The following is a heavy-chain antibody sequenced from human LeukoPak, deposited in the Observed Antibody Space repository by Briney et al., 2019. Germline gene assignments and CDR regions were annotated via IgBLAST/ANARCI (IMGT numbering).Heavy chain of an antibody. CDR1: GYTFTSYG. D-gene: IGHD3-10*01. CDR3: ARERIGDFSGTLSWPYYFDY. CDR2: IIPIFGTA. Sequence: GASVKVSCKASGYTFTSYGISWVRQAPGQGLEWMGRIIPIFGTANYAQKFQGRVTITTDESTSTAYMELSSLRSEDTAVYYCARERIGDFSGTLSWPYYFDYWGQGTLVTVSS. J-gene: IGHJ4*02. V-gene: IGHV1-69*05.